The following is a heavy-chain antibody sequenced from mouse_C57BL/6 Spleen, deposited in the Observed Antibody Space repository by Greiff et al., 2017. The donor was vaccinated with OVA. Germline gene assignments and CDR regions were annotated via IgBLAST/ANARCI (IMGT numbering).Heavy chain of an antibody. CDR2: INPGSGGT. Sequence: QVQLQQSGAELVRPGTSVKVSCKASGYAFTNYLIEWVKQRPGQGLEWIGVINPGSGGTNYNEKFKGKATLTADKSSSTAYMQLSSLTSEDSAVYFCATYYSNFDYWGQGTTLTVSS. V-gene: IGHV1-54*01. J-gene: IGHJ2*01. CDR3: ATYYSNFDY. CDR1: GYAFTNYL. D-gene: IGHD2-5*01.